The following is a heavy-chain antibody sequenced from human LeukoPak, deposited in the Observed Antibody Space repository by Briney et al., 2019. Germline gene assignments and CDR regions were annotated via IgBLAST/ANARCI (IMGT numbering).Heavy chain of an antibody. CDR2: ISSSSSYI. J-gene: IGHJ5*02. D-gene: IGHD3-22*01. V-gene: IGHV3-21*01. Sequence: GGSLRLSCAASGFTFSTYSMNWVRQAPGKGLEWVSSISSSSSYIYYADSVKGRFTISRDNAKNSLYLQMNSLRAEDTAVYYCARDSSYYYDSSGYYYVSWGQGTLVTVSS. CDR3: ARDSSYYYDSSGYYYVS. CDR1: GFTFSTYS.